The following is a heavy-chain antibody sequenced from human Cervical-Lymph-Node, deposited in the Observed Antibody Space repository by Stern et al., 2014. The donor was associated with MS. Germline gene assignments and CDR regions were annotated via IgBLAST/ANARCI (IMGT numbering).Heavy chain of an antibody. CDR1: GFSFDDYN. V-gene: IGHV3-43*01. CDR3: GRSHVDTALGIDS. J-gene: IGHJ4*02. Sequence: QLVESGGGVVQPGGSLRLSCAASGFSFDDYNMHWVRQPQGKGLEWVSLITWDGDSTYYADSVKGRFTISRDKTKNSLYLQMNSLRSEDSALYYCGRSHVDTALGIDSWGQGTLVTVSS. CDR2: ITWDGDST. D-gene: IGHD5-18*01.